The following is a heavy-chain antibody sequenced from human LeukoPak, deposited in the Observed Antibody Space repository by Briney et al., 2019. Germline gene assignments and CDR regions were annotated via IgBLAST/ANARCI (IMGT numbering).Heavy chain of an antibody. CDR3: TRGAGWLIDY. CDR2: FYNSGRS. D-gene: IGHD3-16*01. CDR1: DDSISDYY. J-gene: IGHJ4*02. V-gene: IGHV4-59*01. Sequence: SETLSLTCTVSDDSISDYYRGWIRQPPGKGLEWIGYFYNSGRSTYNPSLKSRVTISADTSKNHFSLKLNSVTTADTAVYYCTRGAGWLIDYWGQGTLVTVSS.